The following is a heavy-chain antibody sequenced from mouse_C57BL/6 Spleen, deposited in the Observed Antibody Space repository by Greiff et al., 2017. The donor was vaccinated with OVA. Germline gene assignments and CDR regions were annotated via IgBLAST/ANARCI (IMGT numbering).Heavy chain of an antibody. CDR3: ARYVYHEGGDY. V-gene: IGHV1-82*01. CDR1: GYAFSSSW. D-gene: IGHD2-10*02. J-gene: IGHJ4*01. Sequence: VQLQQSGPELVKPGASVKISCKASGYAFSSSWMNWVKQRPGKGLEWIGRISPGDGDTNYNGKFKGKATLTADTSYSTAYMQLSSLTSYDSAVYFCARYVYHEGGDYWGQGTSVTVPS. CDR2: ISPGDGDT.